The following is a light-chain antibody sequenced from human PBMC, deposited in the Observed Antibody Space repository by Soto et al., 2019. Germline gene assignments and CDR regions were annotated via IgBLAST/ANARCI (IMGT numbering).Light chain of an antibody. J-gene: IGKJ5*01. CDR1: QSIDSY. CDR3: QQRRGWPVT. CDR2: DMF. V-gene: IGKV3-11*01. Sequence: EIVLTQSPATLSLSPGQRATLSCRASQSIDSYLGWYQQKPGQAPRLLIYDMFNRATGIPARFSGSGSGTDFTLTSSSLEPEDVAVYYCQQRRGWPVTFGQGTRLEIK.